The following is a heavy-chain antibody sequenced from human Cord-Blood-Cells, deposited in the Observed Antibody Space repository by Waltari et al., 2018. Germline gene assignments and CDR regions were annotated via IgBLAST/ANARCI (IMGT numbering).Heavy chain of an antibody. Sequence: QLQLQESGPGLVKPSETLSLTCTVSGGSISSSSYSWGWIRQPPVQGLEWIGSIYYSGSTYYNPSLKSRVTISVDTSKNQFSLKLSSVTAADTAVYYCASPTPNYDFWSGYDAFDIWGQGTMVTVSS. CDR2: IYYSGST. J-gene: IGHJ3*02. CDR1: GGSISSSSYS. CDR3: ASPTPNYDFWSGYDAFDI. V-gene: IGHV4-39*01. D-gene: IGHD3-3*01.